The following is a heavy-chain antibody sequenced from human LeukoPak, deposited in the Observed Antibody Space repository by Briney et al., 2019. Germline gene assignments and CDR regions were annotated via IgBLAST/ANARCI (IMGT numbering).Heavy chain of an antibody. D-gene: IGHD3-22*01. Sequence: GGSLRLSCAASGFTVSSNYMRWVRQAPGKGLEWVSVIYSGGSTYYADSVKGRFTISRENSKNTLHLQMNSLRAEDTAVYYCASSHLSGYYGYWGQGTLVTVSS. CDR2: IYSGGST. CDR3: ASSHLSGYYGY. V-gene: IGHV3-66*01. J-gene: IGHJ4*02. CDR1: GFTVSSNY.